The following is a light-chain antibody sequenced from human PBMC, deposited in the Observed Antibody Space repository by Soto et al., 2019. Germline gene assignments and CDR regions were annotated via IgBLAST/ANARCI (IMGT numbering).Light chain of an antibody. J-gene: IGKJ1*01. CDR2: AAS. CDR1: QSISSY. V-gene: IGKV1-39*01. Sequence: IQMTQSASSLSASVLDIVTSTFRASQSISSYLNWYQQKPGTAPKLLIYAASSLQSGVPSRFSGSGSETDFTLTISSLQPEDFATYYCQQSYNTPRTFGQGTKVDIK. CDR3: QQSYNTPRT.